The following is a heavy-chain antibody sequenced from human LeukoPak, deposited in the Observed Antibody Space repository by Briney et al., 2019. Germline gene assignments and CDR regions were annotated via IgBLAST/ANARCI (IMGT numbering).Heavy chain of an antibody. CDR2: INWNGGST. CDR3: ARVPAFGVTIFGVVTNYYMDV. V-gene: IGHV3-20*04. D-gene: IGHD3-3*01. CDR1: GFTFDDYG. J-gene: IGHJ6*03. Sequence: GGSLRLSCAASGFTFDDYGMSSVRQAPGKGLEWVSGINWNGGSTGYADSVKGRFTISRDNAQNSLYLQMNSLRAEDTALYYCARVPAFGVTIFGVVTNYYMDVWGKGTTVTVSS.